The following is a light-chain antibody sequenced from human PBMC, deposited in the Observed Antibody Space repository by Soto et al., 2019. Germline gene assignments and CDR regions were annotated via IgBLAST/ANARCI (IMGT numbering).Light chain of an antibody. V-gene: IGKV3-11*01. CDR3: QQYNNGTTRT. J-gene: IGKJ1*01. Sequence: EIVLTQSPATLSWSPGERATLSCRASQSVSSYLAWYQQKPGQAPRLLIYDASNRATGIPARFSGSGSGTDFTLTISSRQSEDFAGYYCQQYNNGTTRTFGQGTKV. CDR2: DAS. CDR1: QSVSSY.